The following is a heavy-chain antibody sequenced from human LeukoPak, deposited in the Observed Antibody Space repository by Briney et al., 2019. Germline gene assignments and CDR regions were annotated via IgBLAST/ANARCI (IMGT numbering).Heavy chain of an antibody. CDR2: IYSGGST. D-gene: IGHD6-13*01. CDR3: VRDSGWYRFDY. CDR1: GFTVSSKF. V-gene: IGHV3-53*01. J-gene: IGHJ4*02. Sequence: GGSLRLSCIASGFTVSSKFMSWVRQAPGKGLEWVSVIYSGGSTFYADSVRGRFTISRDNSKNTLYLQMNSLRAEGTAMYYCVRDSGWYRFDYWGQGTLVTVSA.